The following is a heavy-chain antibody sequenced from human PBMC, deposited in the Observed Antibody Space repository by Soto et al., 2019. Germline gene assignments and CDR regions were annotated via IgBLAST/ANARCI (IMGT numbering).Heavy chain of an antibody. D-gene: IGHD3-10*01. V-gene: IGHV3-23*01. Sequence: EVQLLESGGGLVQPGGSLRLSCAASGFTFSSYAMSWVRQAPGKGLEWVSAISGSGGSTYYADSVKGRFTISSDNSKNTQYLKMNSLRAEDTAVYYCAKDRGVITMVRGVIGNWFDPWGQGTLVTVSS. CDR1: GFTFSSYA. CDR3: AKDRGVITMVRGVIGNWFDP. J-gene: IGHJ5*02. CDR2: ISGSGGST.